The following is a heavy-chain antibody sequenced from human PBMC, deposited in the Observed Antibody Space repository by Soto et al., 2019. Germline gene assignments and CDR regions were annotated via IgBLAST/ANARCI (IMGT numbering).Heavy chain of an antibody. Sequence: QVQLVESGGGVVQPGRSLRLSCAASGFTFSSYGMHWVRQAPGKGLEWVAVIWYDGSNKYYADSVKGRFTISRDNSKNTLYLQMNSLRAEDTAVYYCARENEQLVFHFDYWGQGTLVTVSS. J-gene: IGHJ4*02. CDR1: GFTFSSYG. D-gene: IGHD6-6*01. CDR2: IWYDGSNK. V-gene: IGHV3-33*01. CDR3: ARENEQLVFHFDY.